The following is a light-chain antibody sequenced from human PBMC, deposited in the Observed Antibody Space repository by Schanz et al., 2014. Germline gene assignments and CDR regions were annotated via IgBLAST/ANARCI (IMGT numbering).Light chain of an antibody. J-gene: IGLJ2*01. CDR2: GNS. CDR1: SSNIGTGYE. CDR3: QSYDSSLSAVV. V-gene: IGLV1-40*01. Sequence: QSVLTQPPSVSGAPGQRVTISCTGSSSNIGTGYEVHWYQQPPGTPPKLLIYGNSNRPSGVPDRFSGSKSGTSASLAITGLQAEDEADYYCQSYDSSLSAVVFGGGTKLTVL.